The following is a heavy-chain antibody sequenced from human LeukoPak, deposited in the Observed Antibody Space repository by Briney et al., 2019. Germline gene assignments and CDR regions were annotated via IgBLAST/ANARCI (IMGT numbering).Heavy chain of an antibody. V-gene: IGHV3-73*01. D-gene: IGHD3-22*01. CDR1: GFTFSGSA. CDR3: TTYSSGYYHFDY. J-gene: IGHJ4*02. CDR2: IRTKGNSYAT. Sequence: GGSLRLSCTASGFTFSGSAMHWVRQASGKGLEWVGRIRTKGNSYATAYAASMKGRSTISRDDSKNTAYLQMTSLKTEDTAVYYRTTYSSGYYHFDYWGQGTLVTVSS.